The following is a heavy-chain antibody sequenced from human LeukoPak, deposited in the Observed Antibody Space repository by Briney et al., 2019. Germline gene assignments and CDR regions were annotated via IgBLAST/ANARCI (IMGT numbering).Heavy chain of an antibody. Sequence: GGSLRLSCAASGFTFSSYSMNWVRQAPGKGLEWVSSISSSSSYIYYADSVKGRFTISRDNAKNSLYLQMNSLRAEATAVYYCARERLRYYFDYWGQGTLVTVSS. CDR1: GFTFSSYS. CDR2: ISSSSSYI. V-gene: IGHV3-21*01. J-gene: IGHJ4*02. D-gene: IGHD2-21*01. CDR3: ARERLRYYFDY.